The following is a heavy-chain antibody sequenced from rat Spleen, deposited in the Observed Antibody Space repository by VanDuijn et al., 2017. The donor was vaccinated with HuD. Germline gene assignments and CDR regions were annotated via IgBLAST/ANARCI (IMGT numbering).Heavy chain of an antibody. Sequence: QVQLKESGPGLVQPSQTLSLTCTVAGFSLTSYNVHWVRQPPGRGLEWMGVIWNTGGTRYNSALKSRLSISKDTSKNQVFLKMNSLQTDDTGTYYCTREYLTTGVMDAWGQGASVTVSS. D-gene: IGHD1-4*01. CDR2: IWNTGGT. V-gene: IGHV2-41*01. CDR3: TREYLTTGVMDA. J-gene: IGHJ4*01. CDR1: GFSLTSYN.